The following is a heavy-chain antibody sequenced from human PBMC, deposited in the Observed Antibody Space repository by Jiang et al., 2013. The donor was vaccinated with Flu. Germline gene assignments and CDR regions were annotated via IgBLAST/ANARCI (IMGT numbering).Heavy chain of an antibody. CDR2: IIPIFGTA. V-gene: IGHV1-69*06. CDR1: TFSSYA. J-gene: IGHJ4*02. CDR3: SWGYSGSYASDY. D-gene: IGHD1-26*01. Sequence: TFSSYAISWVRQAPGQGLEWMGGIIPIFGTANYAQKFQGRVTITADKSTSTAYMELSSLRSEDTAVYYCSWGYSGSYASDYWGQGTLVTVSS.